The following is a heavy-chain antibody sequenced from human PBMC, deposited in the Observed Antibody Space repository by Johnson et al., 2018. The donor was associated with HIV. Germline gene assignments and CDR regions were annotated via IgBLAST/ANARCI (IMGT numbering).Heavy chain of an antibody. V-gene: IGHV3-33*01. CDR3: ARSGRYNWNYGAFDI. Sequence: QVQLVESGGGVVQPGRSLRLSCAASGFTFSTYGMHWVRQAPGKGLEWVAVMWYDGSNKYYADSVRGRFTLSRDISKNTVYLQMNSLRAEDTALYYCARSGRYNWNYGAFDIWGQGTMVTVSS. D-gene: IGHD1-7*01. CDR1: GFTFSTYG. CDR2: MWYDGSNK. J-gene: IGHJ3*02.